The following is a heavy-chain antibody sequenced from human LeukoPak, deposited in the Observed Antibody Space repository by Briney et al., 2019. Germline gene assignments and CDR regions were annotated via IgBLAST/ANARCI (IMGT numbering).Heavy chain of an antibody. CDR2: IYTSGGT. CDR1: GGSVTSDDVY. D-gene: IGHD3-10*01. V-gene: IGHV4-61*02. Sequence: SETLSLTCTVSGGSVTSDDVYWTWIRQPAGKGLEWIGRIYTSGGTNYNPSLKSRVTISVDTSKNQFSLKLISVTAADTAVYYCAREMVRGNGYYYYYMDVWGKGTTVTVSS. CDR3: AREMVRGNGYYYYYMDV. J-gene: IGHJ6*03.